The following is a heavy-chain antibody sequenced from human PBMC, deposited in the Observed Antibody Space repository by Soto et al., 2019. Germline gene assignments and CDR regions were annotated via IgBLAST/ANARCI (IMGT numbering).Heavy chain of an antibody. CDR1: GFTFSSYA. CDR2: ISVSGDRT. D-gene: IGHD3-10*01. V-gene: IGHV3-23*01. CDR3: ARWGDNKVFDY. J-gene: IGHJ4*02. Sequence: EVQLLESGGGLVQPGGSLRLSCAASGFTFSSYAMCWVRQAPGKGLEWVSSISVSGDRTFYADSVKGRFTISRDNSRNTLHLQMNSLRVEATAVYYCARWGDNKVFDYWGQGTLVSVSS.